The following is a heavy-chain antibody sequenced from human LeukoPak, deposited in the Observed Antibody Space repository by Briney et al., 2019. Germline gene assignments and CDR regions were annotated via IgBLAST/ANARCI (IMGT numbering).Heavy chain of an antibody. J-gene: IGHJ5*02. V-gene: IGHV4-39*07. CDR3: ASPSSSWHRGWFDP. CDR1: GGSISSSSYY. Sequence: SETLSLTCTVSGGSISSSSYYWGWIRQPPGKGLEWIGEINHSGSTNYNPSLKSRVTISVDTSKNQFSLKLSSVTAADTAVYYCASPSSSWHRGWFDPWGQGTLVTVSS. CDR2: INHSGST. D-gene: IGHD6-13*01.